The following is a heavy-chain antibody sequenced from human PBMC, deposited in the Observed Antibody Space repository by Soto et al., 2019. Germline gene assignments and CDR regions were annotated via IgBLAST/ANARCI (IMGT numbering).Heavy chain of an antibody. CDR3: ARFFFSFRNQKKYYFDY. CDR2: ISAYNGNT. Sequence: QVQLVQSGAEVKKPGASVKVSCKASGYTFTSYGISWVRQAPGQGLEWMGWISAYNGNTNYAQKRQGRVTMTTDTSPSTAYMELRSLRSDDTAVYYCARFFFSFRNQKKYYFDYWGQGTLVTVSS. J-gene: IGHJ4*02. CDR1: GYTFTSYG. D-gene: IGHD2-2*01. V-gene: IGHV1-18*01.